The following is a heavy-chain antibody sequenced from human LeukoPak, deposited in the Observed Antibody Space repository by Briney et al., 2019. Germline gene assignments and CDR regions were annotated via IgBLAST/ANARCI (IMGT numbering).Heavy chain of an antibody. Sequence: NPSETLSLTCTVSGGSISSYYWSWIRQPPGKGLEWIGYIYYSGSTNYNPSLKSRVTISVDTSKNQFSLKLSSVTAADTAVYYCARVPGTFYQWLVTRGMDGNYFDYWGQGTLVTVSS. CDR3: ARVPGTFYQWLVTRGMDGNYFDY. V-gene: IGHV4-59*01. D-gene: IGHD6-19*01. CDR2: IYYSGST. CDR1: GGSISSYY. J-gene: IGHJ4*02.